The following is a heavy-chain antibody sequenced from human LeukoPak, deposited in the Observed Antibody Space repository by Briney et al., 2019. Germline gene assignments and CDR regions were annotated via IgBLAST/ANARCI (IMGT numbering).Heavy chain of an antibody. CDR3: ARVLQWLGRFDY. CDR2: IYYSGST. Sequence: PSQTLSLTCTVSGGSISSGGYYWSWIRQHPGKGLEWIGYIYYSGSTYYNPSLKSRVTIPVDTSKNQFSLKLSSVTAADTAVYYCARVLQWLGRFDYWGQGTLVTVSS. D-gene: IGHD6-19*01. V-gene: IGHV4-31*03. J-gene: IGHJ4*02. CDR1: GGSISSGGYY.